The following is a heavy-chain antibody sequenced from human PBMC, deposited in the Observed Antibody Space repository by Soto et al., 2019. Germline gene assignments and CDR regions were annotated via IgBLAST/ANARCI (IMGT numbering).Heavy chain of an antibody. CDR2: IKQDGGEK. D-gene: IGHD3-10*01. CDR1: GFSFTSYW. CDR3: ATDGVYGSGSYMDY. V-gene: IGHV3-7*01. J-gene: IGHJ4*02. Sequence: EVQLVESGGGLVQPGGSLRLSCAASGFSFTSYWMSWVRQAPGEGLEWVANIKQDGGEKYYVDYVKGRFTISRDNAKTSLHLQMNSLRAEDSAVYYCATDGVYGSGSYMDYWGQGTLVTVSS.